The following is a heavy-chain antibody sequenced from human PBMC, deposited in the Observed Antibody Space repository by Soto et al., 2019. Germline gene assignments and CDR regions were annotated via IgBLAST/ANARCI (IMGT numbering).Heavy chain of an antibody. CDR3: AHRTSMITFGGVIVPYYFDY. V-gene: IGHV2-5*02. CDR2: IYWDDDK. J-gene: IGHJ4*02. CDR1: GFSLSTSGVG. Sequence: QITLKESGPTLVKPTQTLTLTCTFSGFSLSTSGVGVGWIRQPPGKALEWLALIYWDDDKRYSPSLKSRLTITKDTSKNQVVLTTTNMDPVDTATYYCAHRTSMITFGGVIVPYYFDYWGQGTLVTVSS. D-gene: IGHD3-16*02.